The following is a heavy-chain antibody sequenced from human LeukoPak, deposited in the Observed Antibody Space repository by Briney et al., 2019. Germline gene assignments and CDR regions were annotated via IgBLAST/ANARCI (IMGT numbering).Heavy chain of an antibody. J-gene: IGHJ4*02. CDR2: ISVYNGNT. V-gene: IGHV1-18*01. CDR3: AREFDDSSGYYYFDY. Sequence: ASVKVSCKASGYTFISCGINWVRQAPGQGLEWMGWISVYNGNTNYAQELQGRVTMTTDTSTSTAYMELRSLRSDDTAVYYCAREFDDSSGYYYFDYWGQGTLVTVSS. CDR1: GYTFISCG. D-gene: IGHD3-22*01.